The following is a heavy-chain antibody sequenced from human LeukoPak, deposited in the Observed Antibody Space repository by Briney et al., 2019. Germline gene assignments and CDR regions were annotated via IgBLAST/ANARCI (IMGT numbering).Heavy chain of an antibody. J-gene: IGHJ4*02. CDR1: GFTFSSYA. D-gene: IGHD3-22*01. CDR3: ASGEDYYDSSGYYTY. Sequence: PGRSLRLSCAASGFTFSSYAMHWVRQAPGKGPEWVAVISYDGSNKYYADSVKGRFTISRDNSKNTLYLQMNSLRAEDTAVYYCASGEDYYDSSGYYTYWGQGTLVTVSS. V-gene: IGHV3-30-3*01. CDR2: ISYDGSNK.